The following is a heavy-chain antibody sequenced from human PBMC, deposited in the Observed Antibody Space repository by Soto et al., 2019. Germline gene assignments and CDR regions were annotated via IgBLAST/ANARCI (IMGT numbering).Heavy chain of an antibody. Sequence: GASLRLSYEVSGFTFRSYEMRWVRQDQGKGLECIAYISSSGSTTDHADSVKGRFTVSRDNAKNSLYLEMNSLRVEDSGSYHCAREENYYESSGYAGRFFDYWGQGALVPVSS. J-gene: IGHJ4*02. D-gene: IGHD3-22*01. CDR1: GFTFRSYE. CDR3: AREENYYESSGYAGRFFDY. CDR2: ISSSGSTT. V-gene: IGHV3-48*03.